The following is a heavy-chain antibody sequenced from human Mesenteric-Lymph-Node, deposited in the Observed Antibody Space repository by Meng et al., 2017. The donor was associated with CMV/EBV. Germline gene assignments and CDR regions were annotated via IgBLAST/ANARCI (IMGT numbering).Heavy chain of an antibody. CDR2: ISDRSTTI. CDR3: AKDQYSASLGLYYYGMDV. D-gene: IGHD1-26*01. CDR1: GFSLSNYG. Sequence: LSLTCAASGFSLSNYGMNWVRQAPGKGLEWISYISDRSTTIYYADSVKGRSTISRDNAKNSLSLQINSLRAEDTAVYYCAKDQYSASLGLYYYGMDVWGQGTTVTVSS. J-gene: IGHJ6*02. V-gene: IGHV3-48*04.